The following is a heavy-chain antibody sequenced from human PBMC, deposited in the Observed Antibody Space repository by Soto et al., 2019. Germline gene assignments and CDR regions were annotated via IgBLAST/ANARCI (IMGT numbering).Heavy chain of an antibody. CDR1: GFSLNTSGVG. CDR2: IYWNDDK. J-gene: IGHJ4*02. Sequence: ASGPTLVNPTQTLTLTCTVSGFSLNTSGVGVGWIRQPPGKALEWLAVIYWNDDKRYSPSLKSRLTITKDTSKNKVVLTMTNMDPVDTATHYCAHSRTQEGFDYWGQGTLVTVSS. V-gene: IGHV2-5*01. CDR3: AHSRTQEGFDY.